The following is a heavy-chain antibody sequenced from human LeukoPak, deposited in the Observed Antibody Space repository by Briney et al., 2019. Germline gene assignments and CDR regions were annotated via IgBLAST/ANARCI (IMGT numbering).Heavy chain of an antibody. CDR1: GFTFSNYE. D-gene: IGHD6-19*01. V-gene: IGHV3-48*03. CDR3: ARDGVVDSSGWYVDY. J-gene: IGHJ4*02. CDR2: ITTSGGIK. Sequence: HPGGSLRLSCETSGFTFSNYEMNWVRQAPGKGLEWVSYITTSGGIKSYADSVKGRFTISRDNAKNSVYPQINSLRAEDTAVYYCARDGVVDSSGWYVDYWGQGTLVTVSS.